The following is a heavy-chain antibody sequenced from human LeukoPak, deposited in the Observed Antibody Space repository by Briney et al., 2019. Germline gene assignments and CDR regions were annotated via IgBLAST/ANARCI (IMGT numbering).Heavy chain of an antibody. D-gene: IGHD3-3*01. CDR2: INPNSGGT. J-gene: IGHJ3*02. Sequence: ASVKVSCKASGYSFTNYDINWVRQAPGQGLEWVGWINPNSGGTNYAQKFQGRVTMTRDTSISTAYMELSRLRSDDTAVYYCARGRERSGFWSGYYTGVDAFDIWGQGTMVTVSS. CDR3: ARGRERSGFWSGYYTGVDAFDI. CDR1: GYSFTNYD. V-gene: IGHV1-2*02.